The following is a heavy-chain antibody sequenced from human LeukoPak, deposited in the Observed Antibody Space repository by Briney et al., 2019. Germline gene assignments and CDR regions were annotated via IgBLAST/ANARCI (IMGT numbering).Heavy chain of an antibody. V-gene: IGHV1-69*05. CDR2: IIPIFGTA. D-gene: IGHD3-22*01. J-gene: IGHJ6*03. CDR1: GGTFSSYA. Sequence: SVKVSCKASGGTFSSYAISWVRQAPGQGLEWMGGIIPIFGTANYAQKFQGRVTITTDESTSTAYMELSSLRAEDTAVYYCARAPYYYDSSGYSQGGYYYYYMDVWGKGTTVTVSS. CDR3: ARAPYYYDSSGYSQGGYYYYYMDV.